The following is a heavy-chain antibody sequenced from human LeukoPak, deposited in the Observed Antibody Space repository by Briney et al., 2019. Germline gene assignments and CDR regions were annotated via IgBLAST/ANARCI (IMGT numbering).Heavy chain of an antibody. J-gene: IGHJ5*02. V-gene: IGHV1-18*01. CDR3: ARDGDVGVQSWFDP. Sequence: ASVTVSFTASVYTFTIYGISWVRQAPGQGLEWMGWISAYNGNTNYAQKLQGRVTMTTDTSTSTAYMELRSLRSDDTAVYYCARDGDVGVQSWFDPWGQGTLVTVSS. CDR1: VYTFTIYG. CDR2: ISAYNGNT. D-gene: IGHD1-26*01.